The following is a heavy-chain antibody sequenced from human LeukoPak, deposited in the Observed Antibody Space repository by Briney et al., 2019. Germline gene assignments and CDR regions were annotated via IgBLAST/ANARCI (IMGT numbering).Heavy chain of an antibody. V-gene: IGHV4-59*01. J-gene: IGHJ3*02. CDR2: IYYSGST. CDR3: ARVQHIVVVTGPDAFDI. CDR1: GGSISSYY. Sequence: SETLSLTCTVSGGSISSYYWSWIRQPPGKGLEWIGYIYYSGSTNYNPSLKSRVTISVDTSKNQFSLKLSSVTAADTAVYYCARVQHIVVVTGPDAFDIWGQGTMVTVSS. D-gene: IGHD2-21*02.